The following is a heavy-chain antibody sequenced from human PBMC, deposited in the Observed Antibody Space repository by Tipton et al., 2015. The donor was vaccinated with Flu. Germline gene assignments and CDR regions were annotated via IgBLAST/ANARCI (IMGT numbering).Heavy chain of an antibody. Sequence: TLSLTCTISNGSISSYYWNWIRQPPGKGLEWIGYIYNSEYTKYNPSLKSRVTISVDTSKNQFSLQLRSVTAADTAVYYCARDPSLGMPDFFDFWGQGTLVTAPS. J-gene: IGHJ4*02. CDR2: IYNSEYT. D-gene: IGHD2-2*01. CDR1: NGSISSYY. V-gene: IGHV4-59*12. CDR3: ARDPSLGMPDFFDF.